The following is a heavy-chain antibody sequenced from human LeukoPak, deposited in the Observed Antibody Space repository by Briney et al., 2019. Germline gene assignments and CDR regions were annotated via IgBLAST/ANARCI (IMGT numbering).Heavy chain of an antibody. Sequence: PGTSLRLSCAASGFTFSSHLMNWVRQAPGKGLEWVSGISASGGSTFYADSVKGRFTVSRDNSKNTLHLQMNSLRAEDTAVYYCSPDPFGDWGQGTQVTVSS. CDR3: SPDPFGD. V-gene: IGHV3-23*01. J-gene: IGHJ4*02. CDR2: ISASGGST. CDR1: GFTFSSHL.